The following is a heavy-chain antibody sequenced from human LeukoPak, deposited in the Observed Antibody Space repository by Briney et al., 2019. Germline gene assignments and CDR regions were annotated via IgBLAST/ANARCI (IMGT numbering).Heavy chain of an antibody. CDR3: AKDLSYTSVAGATPIDY. Sequence: GGSLRLSCAASGFTFSSYWMSWVRQAPGKGLEWVANIKQDGSEKYYVDSVKGRFTISRDNAKNSVYLQMNSLRVEDTAVYYCAKDLSYTSVAGATPIDYWGQGTLVTVSS. CDR1: GFTFSSYW. CDR2: IKQDGSEK. J-gene: IGHJ4*02. D-gene: IGHD6-19*01. V-gene: IGHV3-7*01.